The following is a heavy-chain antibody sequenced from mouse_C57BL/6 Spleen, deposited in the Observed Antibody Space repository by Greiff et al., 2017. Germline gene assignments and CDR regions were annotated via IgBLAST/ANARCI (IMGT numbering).Heavy chain of an antibody. CDR2: INPYNGGT. V-gene: IGHV1-19*01. Sequence: VQLQQSGPVLVKPGASVKMSCKASGYTFTDYYMNWVKPSHGKSLEWIGVINPYNGGTSYNQQFKGKATLTVDKSSSTAYMELNSLTSEDSAVYYCARGSNYVLYAMDYWGQGTSVTVSS. J-gene: IGHJ4*01. CDR3: ARGSNYVLYAMDY. CDR1: GYTFTDYY. D-gene: IGHD2-5*01.